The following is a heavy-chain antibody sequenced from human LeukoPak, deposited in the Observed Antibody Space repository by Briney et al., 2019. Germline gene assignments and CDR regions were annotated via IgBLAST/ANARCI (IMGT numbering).Heavy chain of an antibody. CDR2: TSAYNGNT. CDR1: GYTFTSYG. D-gene: IGHD6-13*01. J-gene: IGHJ5*02. V-gene: IGHV1-18*01. Sequence: GASVKVSCKASGYTFTSYGISWVRQAPGQGLEWMGWTSAYNGNTNYAQKLQGRVTMTTDTSTSTAYMELRSLRSDDTAVYYCARVSSSSLDNWFDPWGQGTLVTVSS. CDR3: ARVSSSSLDNWFDP.